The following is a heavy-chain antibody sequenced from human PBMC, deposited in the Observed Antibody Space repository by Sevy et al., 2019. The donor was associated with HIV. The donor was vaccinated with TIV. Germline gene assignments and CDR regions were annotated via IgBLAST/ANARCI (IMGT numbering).Heavy chain of an antibody. J-gene: IGHJ5*02. V-gene: IGHV3-33*04. D-gene: IGHD2-8*01. CDR3: ARDGFCTYTHCYNWFDP. CDR2: ISFDGTLE. CDR1: GFMFSTFG. Sequence: GGSLRLSCAASGFMFSTFGMHWVRQAPGKGLERVAFISFDGTLEYYADSIKGRFTISRDNSKNTLYLEMSSLRTEDMALYYCARDGFCTYTHCYNWFDPWGQGTPVPVSS.